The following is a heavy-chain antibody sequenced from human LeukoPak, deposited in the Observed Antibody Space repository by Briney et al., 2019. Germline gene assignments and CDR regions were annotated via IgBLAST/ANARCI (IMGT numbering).Heavy chain of an antibody. V-gene: IGHV3-30*04. CDR1: GFTFSSYA. CDR3: ARGPSPYSSSWSRPEYFQH. J-gene: IGHJ1*01. D-gene: IGHD6-13*01. CDR2: ISYDGSNK. Sequence: PGRSLRLSCAASGFTFSSYAMHWVRQAPGKGLEWVAVISYDGSNKYYADSVKGRFTISRDNAKNSLYLQMNSLRAEDTAVYYCARGPSPYSSSWSRPEYFQHWGQGTLVTVSS.